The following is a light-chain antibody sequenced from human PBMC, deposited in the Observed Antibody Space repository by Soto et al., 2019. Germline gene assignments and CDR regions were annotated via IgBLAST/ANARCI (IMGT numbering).Light chain of an antibody. Sequence: DIQMTQSPSSLSASVGERVTITCQASQDINNFLNWYQQKPGKAPKLLIYDAFSLETGVPSRFTRSGSGTDFSLTISSLQPEDVAAYYCQQHDDLPFTFGPGTTVDVK. CDR2: DAF. J-gene: IGKJ3*01. CDR1: QDINNF. V-gene: IGKV1-33*01. CDR3: QQHDDLPFT.